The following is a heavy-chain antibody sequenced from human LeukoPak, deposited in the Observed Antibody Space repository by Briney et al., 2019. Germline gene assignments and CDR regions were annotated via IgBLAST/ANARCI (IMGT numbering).Heavy chain of an antibody. D-gene: IGHD3-22*01. CDR2: IYTSGST. CDR1: GGSISSGSYY. Sequence: SETLSLTCTVSGGSISSGSYYWSWIRQPAGKGLEWIGRIYTSGSTNYNPSLKSRVTISVDTSKNQFSLKLSSVTAADTAVYYCARTTFSDYYDSSGYSDYWGQGTLVTVSS. CDR3: ARTTFSDYYDSSGYSDY. V-gene: IGHV4-61*02. J-gene: IGHJ4*02.